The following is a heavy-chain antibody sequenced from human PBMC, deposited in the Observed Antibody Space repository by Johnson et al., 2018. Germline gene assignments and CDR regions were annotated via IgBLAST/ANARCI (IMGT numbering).Heavy chain of an antibody. Sequence: QVQLQQWGAGLLKPSETLSLTCAVYGGSFSGYYWSWIRQPPGKGLEWIGEINHSGSTNYNPSLKSRVSVSVDTSKNQFSLNVSSVTAADTAFYYCARDRGNYFDYWGQGTLVTVSS. CDR1: GGSFSGYY. D-gene: IGHD1-14*01. J-gene: IGHJ4*02. V-gene: IGHV4-34*01. CDR3: ARDRGNYFDY. CDR2: INHSGST.